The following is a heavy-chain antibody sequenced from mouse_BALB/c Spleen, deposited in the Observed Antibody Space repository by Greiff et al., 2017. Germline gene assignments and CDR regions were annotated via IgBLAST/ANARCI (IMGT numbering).Heavy chain of an antibody. Sequence: EVKLMESGGGLVQPGGSMKLSCVASGFPFRNYWMNWVRQSPEKGLEWVAEIRLKSNNYATHYAESVKGRFTISRDDSKSSVYLQMNNLRAEDTGIYYCTYDGYYHFDYWGQGSTLTVSS. CDR3: TYDGYYHFDY. CDR2: IRLKSNNYAT. J-gene: IGHJ2*01. V-gene: IGHV6-6*02. CDR1: GFPFRNYW. D-gene: IGHD2-3*01.